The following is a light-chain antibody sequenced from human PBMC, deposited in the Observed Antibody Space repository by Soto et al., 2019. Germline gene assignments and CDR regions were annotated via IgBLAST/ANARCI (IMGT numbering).Light chain of an antibody. Sequence: QSVLTQPPSASGTPGQTVTISCSGSNSNIGSDWVYWYQQVPGTAPKLLFYRNTQRPSGVPDRFSASKSGTSASLAISGLRSEDEAYYHCSSWDESLSAWVFGGGTKLTVL. CDR1: NSNIGSDW. V-gene: IGLV1-47*01. CDR3: SSWDESLSAWV. CDR2: RNT. J-gene: IGLJ3*02.